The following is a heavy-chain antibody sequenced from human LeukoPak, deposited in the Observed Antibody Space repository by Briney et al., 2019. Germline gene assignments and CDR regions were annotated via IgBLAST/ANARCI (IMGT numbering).Heavy chain of an antibody. CDR2: INSYGAYI. CDR1: GFTFSSYD. V-gene: IGHV3-23*01. CDR3: AKLQGSYSSSWYLPNYYYYYYMDV. J-gene: IGHJ6*03. Sequence: PGGSLRLSCAASGFTFSSYDMSWVRQAPGKGLEWVSTINSYGAYIYYADSVRGRFTISRDNSKNTLYLQMNSLRAEDTAVFYCAKLQGSYSSSWYLPNYYYYYYMDVWGKGTTVTVSS. D-gene: IGHD6-13*01.